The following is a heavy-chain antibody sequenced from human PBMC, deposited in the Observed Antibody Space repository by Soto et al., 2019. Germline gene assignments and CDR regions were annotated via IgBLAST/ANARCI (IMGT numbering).Heavy chain of an antibody. D-gene: IGHD3-9*01. CDR1: GFTFSSYA. Sequence: EVQLLESGGGLVQPGGSLRLSCAASGFTFSSYAMSWVRQAPGKGLEWVSAISGSGGSTYYADSVKGRFTISRDNSKNTLYLQMNSLRAEDTAVYYCANHGDILTGYYTSYYYYGMDVWGQGTTVTVSS. CDR2: ISGSGGST. CDR3: ANHGDILTGYYTSYYYYGMDV. J-gene: IGHJ6*02. V-gene: IGHV3-23*01.